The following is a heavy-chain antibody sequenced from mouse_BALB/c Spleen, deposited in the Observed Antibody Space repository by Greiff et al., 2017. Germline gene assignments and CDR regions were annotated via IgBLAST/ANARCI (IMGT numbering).Heavy chain of an antibody. J-gene: IGHJ2*01. D-gene: IGHD1-1*01. CDR3: ARRGYGSSYFDY. CDR1: GFTFSSYA. Sequence: EVQLVESGGGLVKPGGSLKLSCAASGFTFSSYAMSWVRQTPEKRLEWVATISSGGSYTYYPDSVKGRFTISRDNAKNTLYLQMSSLRSEDTAMYYCARRGYGSSYFDYWGQGTTLTVSS. CDR2: ISSGGSYT. V-gene: IGHV5-9-3*01.